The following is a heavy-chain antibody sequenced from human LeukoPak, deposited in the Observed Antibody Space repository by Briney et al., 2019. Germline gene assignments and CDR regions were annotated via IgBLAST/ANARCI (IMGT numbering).Heavy chain of an antibody. Sequence: ASVKVSCKASGYTFTSYDINWVRQATGQGLEWMGWMNPNSGNTGYAQKFQGRVTITRNTSISTAYMELSSLRSEDTAVYYCAGGQQLEDFDYWGQGTLVTVSS. D-gene: IGHD6-6*01. J-gene: IGHJ4*02. V-gene: IGHV1-8*03. CDR1: GYTFTSYD. CDR3: AGGQQLEDFDY. CDR2: MNPNSGNT.